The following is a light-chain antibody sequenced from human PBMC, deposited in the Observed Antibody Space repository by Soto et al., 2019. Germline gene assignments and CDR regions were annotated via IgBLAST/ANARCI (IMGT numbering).Light chain of an antibody. CDR3: QQDYNLPFT. J-gene: IGKJ5*01. CDR1: QRISTY. Sequence: DIQMTQSPSSLSASVGDRVNITCRASQRISTYLNWYQQRPGKAPKILIYGASSLQSGVPSRFSGSGSGTDFTLTISSLQAEDFAVYYCQQDYNLPFTFGQGTRLEIK. CDR2: GAS. V-gene: IGKV1-39*01.